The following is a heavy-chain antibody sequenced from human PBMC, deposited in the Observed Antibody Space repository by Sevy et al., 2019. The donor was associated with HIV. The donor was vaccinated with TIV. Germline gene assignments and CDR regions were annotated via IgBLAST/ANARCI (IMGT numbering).Heavy chain of an antibody. J-gene: IGHJ3*02. CDR1: GFTFGDYA. V-gene: IGHV3-49*03. Sequence: GGSLRLSCTASGFTFGDYAMSGFRQAPGKGLEWVGFIRSKAYGGTTEYAASVKGRSTISRDDSKSIAYLQMNSLKTEDTAVYYCTREAPQDYYDSSGYYYAPYDAFDIWGQGTMVTVSS. D-gene: IGHD3-22*01. CDR3: TREAPQDYYDSSGYYYAPYDAFDI. CDR2: IRSKAYGGTT.